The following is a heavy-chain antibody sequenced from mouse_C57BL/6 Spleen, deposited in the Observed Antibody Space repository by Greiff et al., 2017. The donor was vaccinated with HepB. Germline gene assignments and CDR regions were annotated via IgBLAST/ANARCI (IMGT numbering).Heavy chain of an antibody. CDR3: TGNGLLAMDY. J-gene: IGHJ4*01. D-gene: IGHD6-1*01. CDR1: GFTFSNYW. CDR2: IRLKSDNYAT. V-gene: IGHV6-3*01. Sequence: EVKVVESGGGLVQPGGSMKLSCVASGFTFSNYWMNWVRQSPEKGLEWVAQIRLKSDNYATHYAESVKGRFTISRDDSKSSVYLQMNNLRAEDTEIYYGTGNGLLAMDYWGQGTSVTVSS.